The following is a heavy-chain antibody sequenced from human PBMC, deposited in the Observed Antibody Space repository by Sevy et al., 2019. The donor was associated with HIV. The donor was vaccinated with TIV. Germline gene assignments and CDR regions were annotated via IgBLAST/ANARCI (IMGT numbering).Heavy chain of an antibody. CDR2: INPKSGVV. D-gene: IGHD2-2*02. J-gene: IGHJ3*02. V-gene: IGHV1-2*02. CDR1: GYTLSDYY. Sequence: ASVKVSCKASGYTLSDYYIQWVRQAPGQGLQWMGWINPKSGVVDYAQKFQDRVTLTRDTSITTVFMEVRWLTSDDTAVYYCARLRYCSSTSCYTYYGADAFDIWGQGTMVTVSS. CDR3: ARLRYCSSTSCYTYYGADAFDI.